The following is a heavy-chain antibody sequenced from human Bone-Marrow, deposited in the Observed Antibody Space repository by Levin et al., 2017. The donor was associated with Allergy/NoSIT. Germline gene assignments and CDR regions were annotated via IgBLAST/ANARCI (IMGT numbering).Heavy chain of an antibody. CDR2: VSSGVLKT. Sequence: GGSLRPSCAASGFNFREYYMSWIRQAPGNGPEWVACVSSGVLKTYYTDSVRGRFTITRDNDKESVYLEMNSLRADDTAVYYCAATTFHFDSRGPKPDGFEMWGPGTTVSVSS. CDR3: AATTFHFDSRGPKPDGFEM. V-gene: IGHV3-11*01. D-gene: IGHD3-22*01. J-gene: IGHJ3*02. CDR1: GFNFREYY.